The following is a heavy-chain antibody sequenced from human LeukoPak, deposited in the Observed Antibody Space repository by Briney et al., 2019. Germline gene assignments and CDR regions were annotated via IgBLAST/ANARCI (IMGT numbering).Heavy chain of an antibody. D-gene: IGHD3-22*01. Sequence: GGSLRLSCAASGFTFSSYSMHWVRQAPGKGLEWVAVISYDGSNKYHADAVKGRFTISRDNSKNTLYLQMDGLRVEDTAVYYCAKDMDTMMIIFNPFWGQGTLVTVSS. CDR1: GFTFSSYS. CDR2: ISYDGSNK. CDR3: AKDMDTMMIIFNPF. V-gene: IGHV3-30-3*01. J-gene: IGHJ4*02.